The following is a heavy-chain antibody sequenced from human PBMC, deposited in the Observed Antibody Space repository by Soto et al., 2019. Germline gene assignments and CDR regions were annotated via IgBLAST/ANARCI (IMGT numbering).Heavy chain of an antibody. D-gene: IGHD3-3*01. Sequence: SETLSLTCAVYGGSANGYYWNWIRQPPGKGLEWIGEINHTGGTHYNPSLKSRVTMSVDTSKNQFSLRLSSVTAADTAIYYCATRITVFGLLIPPYDPWGQGTQVTVSS. CDR2: INHTGGT. CDR3: ATRITVFGLLIPPYDP. CDR1: GGSANGYY. V-gene: IGHV4-34*01. J-gene: IGHJ5*02.